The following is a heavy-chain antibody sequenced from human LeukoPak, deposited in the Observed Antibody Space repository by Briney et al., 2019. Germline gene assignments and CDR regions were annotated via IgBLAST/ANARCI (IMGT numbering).Heavy chain of an antibody. CDR1: GFTFSNCA. CDR3: AKQAGGSGSYYYY. J-gene: IGHJ4*02. CDR2: ISGSGGST. D-gene: IGHD3-10*01. V-gene: IGHV3-23*01. Sequence: GGSLRLSCAASGFTFSNCAMTWVRQAPGKGLEWVSAISGSGGSTYYADSVKGRFTISRDNSKNTLYLQMSSLRAEDTAVYYCAKQAGGSGSYYYYWGQGTLVTVSS.